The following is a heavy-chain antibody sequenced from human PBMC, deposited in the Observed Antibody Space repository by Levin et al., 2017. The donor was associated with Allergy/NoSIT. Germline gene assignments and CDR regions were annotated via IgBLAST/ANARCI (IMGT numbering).Heavy chain of an antibody. J-gene: IGHJ5*02. CDR1: GGTFSSYA. CDR2: IIPIFGTA. V-gene: IGHV1-69*13. CDR3: AREKPGEKANWFDP. Sequence: SVKVSCKASGGTFSSYAISWVRQAPGQGLEWMGGIIPIFGTANYAQKFQGRVTITADESTSTAYMELSSLRSEDTAVYYCAREKPGEKANWFDPWGQGTLVTVSS. D-gene: IGHD1-14*01.